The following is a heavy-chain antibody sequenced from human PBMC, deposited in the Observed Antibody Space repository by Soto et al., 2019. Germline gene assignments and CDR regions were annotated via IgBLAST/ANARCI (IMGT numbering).Heavy chain of an antibody. CDR3: ARERPYYYYYYYMDV. Sequence: GGSLRLSCAASGFTFSDYYMSWIRQAPGKGLEWVSYISSSGSTIYYADSVKGRFTISRDNAKNSLYLQMNSLRAEDTAVYYCARERPYYYYYYYMDVWGKGTTDTVSS. CDR1: GFTFSDYY. J-gene: IGHJ6*03. CDR2: ISSSGSTI. V-gene: IGHV3-11*01.